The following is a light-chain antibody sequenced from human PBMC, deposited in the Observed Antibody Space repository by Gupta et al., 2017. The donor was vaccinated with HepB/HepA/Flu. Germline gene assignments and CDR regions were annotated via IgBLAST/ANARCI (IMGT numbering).Light chain of an antibody. CDR3: QQYNSYWT. CDR2: KAS. V-gene: IGKV1-5*03. J-gene: IGKJ1*01. Sequence: DIQMTQSPSTLSASVGDRVTITCRASQSISSWLAWYQQKPGKAPKLLNYKASSLESGVPSRFSGSGSGTEFTLTISSLQPADFATYYCQQYNSYWTFGQGTKVEIK. CDR1: QSISSW.